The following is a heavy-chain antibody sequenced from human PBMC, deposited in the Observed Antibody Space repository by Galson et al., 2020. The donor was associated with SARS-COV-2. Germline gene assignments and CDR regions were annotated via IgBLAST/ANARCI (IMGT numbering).Heavy chain of an antibody. CDR3: ARGDTDYYDSSGDYYYFDC. Sequence: ETSETLSLTCTVSGGSISSYYWSWIRQPPGKGLEWIGSIYYSGNTNYNPSPKSRLTITGDTSKNQFSLKLSYGTAADTAVYYCARGDTDYYDSSGDYYYFDCWGQGTLVTVSS. D-gene: IGHD3-22*01. V-gene: IGHV4-59*12. CDR1: GGSISSYY. CDR2: IYYSGNT. J-gene: IGHJ4*02.